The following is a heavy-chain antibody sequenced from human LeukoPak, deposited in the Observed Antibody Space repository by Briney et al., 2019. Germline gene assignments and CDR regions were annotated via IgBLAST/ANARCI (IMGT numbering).Heavy chain of an antibody. CDR3: ARADLRRIAARPLFDY. J-gene: IGHJ4*02. CDR1: GGSFSGYY. CDR2: INHSGST. V-gene: IGHV4-34*01. D-gene: IGHD6-6*01. Sequence: SETLSLTCAVYGGSFSGYYWSWIRQPPGKGLEWIGEINHSGSTNYNPSLKSRVTISVDTSKNQFSLKLSSVTAADTAVYYCARADLRRIAARPLFDYWGQGTLVTVSS.